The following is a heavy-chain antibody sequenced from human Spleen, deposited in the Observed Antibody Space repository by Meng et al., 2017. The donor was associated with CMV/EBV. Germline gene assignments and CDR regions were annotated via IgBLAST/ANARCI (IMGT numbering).Heavy chain of an antibody. J-gene: IGHJ4*02. Sequence: GESLKISCVASGFNLKTYGMHWVRQAPGKGLEWVAVLWYDGRNKYYADSVKGRFTISRDNAKNTVNLQMNSLRAEDTAVYYCARDGAGGDYWGQGTLVTVSS. CDR3: ARDGAGGDY. CDR1: GFNLKTYG. CDR2: LWYDGRNK. D-gene: IGHD1-26*01. V-gene: IGHV3-33*01.